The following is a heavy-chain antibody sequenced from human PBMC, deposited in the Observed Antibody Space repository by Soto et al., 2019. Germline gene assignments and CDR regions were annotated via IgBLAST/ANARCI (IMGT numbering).Heavy chain of an antibody. J-gene: IGHJ4*02. Sequence: QVQLVESGGDLVKPGGSLRLSCAASGFTLSDYYMSWIRQAPGKGLEWVSYISSSGTTTYYTDSVEGRFTISRDTAKNSLNLQMNDLRADDTALYYCASSIVGATRFDYWGQGSLVTVSS. CDR3: ASSIVGATRFDY. V-gene: IGHV3-11*01. CDR1: GFTLSDYY. CDR2: ISSSGTTT. D-gene: IGHD1-26*01.